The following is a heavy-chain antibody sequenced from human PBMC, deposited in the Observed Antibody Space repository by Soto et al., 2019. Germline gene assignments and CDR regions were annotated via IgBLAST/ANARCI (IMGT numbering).Heavy chain of an antibody. CDR1: GGSISSGGYY. Sequence: SETLSLTCTVSGGSISSGGYYWSWIRQHPGKGLEGIGYIYYSGSTYYNPSLKSRVTISVDTSKNQFSLKLSSVTAADTAVYYCARVSQRGLDYWGQGTLVTVSS. CDR3: ARVSQRGLDY. CDR2: IYYSGST. J-gene: IGHJ4*02. V-gene: IGHV4-31*03.